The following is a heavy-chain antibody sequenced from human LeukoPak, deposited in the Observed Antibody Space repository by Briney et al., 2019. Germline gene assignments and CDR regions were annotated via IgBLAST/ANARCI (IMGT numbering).Heavy chain of an antibody. CDR3: ASAYGSGFYYFDY. CDR1: GGSINDFY. J-gene: IGHJ4*02. Sequence: PSETLSLTCTVSGGSINDFYWNWIRQPAGKGLEWIGRIYTSGATNYNPSLKSRVTMSVDTSRTQFSLRLTSVTAADTAVYYCASAYGSGFYYFDYWGQGTLVTVSS. V-gene: IGHV4-4*07. CDR2: IYTSGAT. D-gene: IGHD3-10*01.